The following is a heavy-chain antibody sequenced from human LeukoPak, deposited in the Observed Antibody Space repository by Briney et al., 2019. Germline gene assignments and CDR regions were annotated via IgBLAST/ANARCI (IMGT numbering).Heavy chain of an antibody. CDR2: IYYSGST. V-gene: IGHV4-39*07. J-gene: IGHJ5*02. CDR3: ARVEKGGYSYGLQFDP. CDR1: GGSISSSSYY. Sequence: SETLSLTCTVSGGSISSSSYYWGWIRQPPGKGLEWIGSIYYSGSTYYNPSLKSRVTISVDTSKNQFSLKLSSVTAADTAVYYCARVEKGGYSYGLQFDPWGQGTLVTVSS. D-gene: IGHD5-18*01.